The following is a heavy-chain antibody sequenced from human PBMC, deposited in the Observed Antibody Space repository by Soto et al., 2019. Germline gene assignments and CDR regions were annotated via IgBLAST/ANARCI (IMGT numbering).Heavy chain of an antibody. J-gene: IGHJ4*02. CDR3: AREELRGGAVAKW. V-gene: IGHV1-18*01. Sequence: ASVKVSCKASGDTFTSYGISWVRQAPGQGLEWMGWISAYNGNTNYAQKLQGRVTMTTDTSTSTAYMELGSLRSDDTAGYYCAREELRGGAVAKWWGQGTLVTVS. CDR2: ISAYNGNT. D-gene: IGHD6-19*01. CDR1: GDTFTSYG.